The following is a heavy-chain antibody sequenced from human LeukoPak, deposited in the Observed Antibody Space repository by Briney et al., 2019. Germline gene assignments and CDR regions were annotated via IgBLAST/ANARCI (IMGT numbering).Heavy chain of an antibody. CDR3: ARAGIAARGDNYYMDV. D-gene: IGHD6-13*01. CDR2: IIPIFSTA. Sequence: GASVKLSCKASGGTFSSYAISWVRQPPGQGLEWMGGIIPIFSTANYALKFQGRVTITTDESTSTAYMELSSLRSEDTAVYYCARAGIAARGDNYYMDVWGKGTTVTVSS. J-gene: IGHJ6*03. CDR1: GGTFSSYA. V-gene: IGHV1-69*05.